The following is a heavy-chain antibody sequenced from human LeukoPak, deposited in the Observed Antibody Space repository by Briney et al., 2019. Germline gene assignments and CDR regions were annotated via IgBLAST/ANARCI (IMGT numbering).Heavy chain of an antibody. D-gene: IGHD4-17*01. J-gene: IGHJ3*02. Sequence: GGSLRLSCTASGFTFSSYSMNWVRQAPGKGLEWVSYISSSSSTIYYADSVKGRFTISRDNAKNSLYLQMNSLRAEDTAVYYCGVYGDLDAFDIWGQGTMVTVSS. CDR2: ISSSSSTI. CDR1: GFTFSSYS. CDR3: GVYGDLDAFDI. V-gene: IGHV3-48*01.